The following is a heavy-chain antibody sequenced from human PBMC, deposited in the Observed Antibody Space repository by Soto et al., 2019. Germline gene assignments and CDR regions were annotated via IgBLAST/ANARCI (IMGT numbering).Heavy chain of an antibody. CDR1: GGSISSSSYY. CDR3: ARVLSGFGEFHYYYMDV. CDR2: IYYSGST. Sequence: SETLSLTCTVSGGSISSSSYYWGWIRQPPGKGLEWIGSIYYSGSTYYNPSLKSRVTISVDTSKNQFSLKLSSVTAADTAVYYCARVLSGFGEFHYYYMDVWGKGTTVTVSS. V-gene: IGHV4-39*01. D-gene: IGHD3-10*01. J-gene: IGHJ6*03.